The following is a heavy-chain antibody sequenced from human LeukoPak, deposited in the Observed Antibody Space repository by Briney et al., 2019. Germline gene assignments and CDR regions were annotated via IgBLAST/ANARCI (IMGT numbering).Heavy chain of an antibody. CDR2: IYHSGST. CDR1: GGSISSGGYY. Sequence: SQTLSLTCTVSGGSISSGGYYWSWIRQPPGKGLEWIGYIYHSGSTYYNPSLKSRVTISVDRSKNQFSLKLSSVTAADTAVYYCAREVVTALGGFDPWGQGTLVTVSS. CDR3: AREVVTALGGFDP. J-gene: IGHJ5*02. V-gene: IGHV4-30-2*01. D-gene: IGHD4-23*01.